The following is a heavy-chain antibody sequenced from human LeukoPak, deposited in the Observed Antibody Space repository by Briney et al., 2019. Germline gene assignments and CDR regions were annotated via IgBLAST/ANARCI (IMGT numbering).Heavy chain of an antibody. Sequence: GGSLRLSCAASGFTFSSYGMHWVRQAPGKGLEWVAVISYDGRNQYYADSVKGRFTISRDSSKDTVYLQMSSLRAEDTAVYYCARDDCTTTTCHGSWGQGTLVTVSS. V-gene: IGHV3-30*03. CDR3: ARDDCTTTTCHGS. CDR2: ISYDGRNQ. CDR1: GFTFSSYG. D-gene: IGHD2-2*01. J-gene: IGHJ5*02.